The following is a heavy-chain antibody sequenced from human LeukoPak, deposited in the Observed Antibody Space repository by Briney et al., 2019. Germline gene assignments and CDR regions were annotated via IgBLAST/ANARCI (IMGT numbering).Heavy chain of an antibody. CDR2: ISYDGSDK. Sequence: PGGSLRLSCAASGFTFSGYAMHWVRQAPGKGLEWVTLISYDGSDKYYADSVKGRFTISRDNSKNTLSLQMSSLIPEDTAVYYCAREQYYYGSGSYYALDYWGQGTLATVSS. D-gene: IGHD3-10*01. CDR3: AREQYYYGSGSYYALDY. CDR1: GFTFSGYA. J-gene: IGHJ4*02. V-gene: IGHV3-30*04.